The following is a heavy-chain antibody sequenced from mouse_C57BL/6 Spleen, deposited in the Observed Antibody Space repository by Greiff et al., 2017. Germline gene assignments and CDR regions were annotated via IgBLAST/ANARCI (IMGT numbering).Heavy chain of an antibody. V-gene: IGHV14-4*01. Sequence: VQLQQSGAELVRPGASVKLSCTASGFNIKDDYMHWVKQRPEQGLEWIGWIDPENGDTEYASKFQGKATITADTSSNTAYLQLSSLTSEDTAVYYCTSRYHYCGSSYNYWGQGTTLTVSS. CDR1: GFNIKDDY. J-gene: IGHJ2*01. CDR2: IDPENGDT. CDR3: TSRYHYCGSSYNY. D-gene: IGHD1-1*01.